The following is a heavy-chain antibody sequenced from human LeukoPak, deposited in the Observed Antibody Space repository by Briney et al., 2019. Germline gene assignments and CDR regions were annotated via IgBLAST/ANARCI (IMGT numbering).Heavy chain of an antibody. Sequence: PSETLSLTGTVSGGSISSYYWSWIRQPPGKGLEWIGYIHYSGGTNYNPSLKSRVTISVDTSKNQFSLKLSSVTAADTAVYYCARMPAYTKPYDSSGYYSMYWYFDLWGRGTLVTVSS. CDR3: ARMPAYTKPYDSSGYYSMYWYFDL. CDR1: GGSISSYY. V-gene: IGHV4-59*01. J-gene: IGHJ2*01. D-gene: IGHD3-22*01. CDR2: IHYSGGT.